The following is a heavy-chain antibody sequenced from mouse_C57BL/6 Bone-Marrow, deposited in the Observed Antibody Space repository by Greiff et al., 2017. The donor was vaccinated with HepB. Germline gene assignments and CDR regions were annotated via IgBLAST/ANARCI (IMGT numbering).Heavy chain of an antibody. CDR2: ISDGGSYT. V-gene: IGHV5-4*01. J-gene: IGHJ2*01. CDR1: GFTFSSYA. Sequence: QGVESGGGLVKPGGSLKLPCAASGFTFSSYAMTWVRQTPEKRLAWVATISDGGSYTYYPDNVKGRFTISRDNAKNNLYLQMSHLKSEDTAMYYCARDGGTNFDYWGQGTTLTVSS. D-gene: IGHD3-3*01. CDR3: ARDGGTNFDY.